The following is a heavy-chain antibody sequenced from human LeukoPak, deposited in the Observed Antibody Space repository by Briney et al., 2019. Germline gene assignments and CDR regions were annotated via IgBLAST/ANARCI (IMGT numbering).Heavy chain of an antibody. V-gene: IGHV4-59*12. Sequence: PSETLSLTCTVSGGSISSYYWSWIRQPPGKGLEWIGYLYYSGSTNYNPSLKSRVTISVDTSRNQFSLKLSSVTAADTAVYYCARGSNGDYVYNWFDPWGQGTLVTVSS. CDR1: GGSISSYY. J-gene: IGHJ5*02. CDR3: ARGSNGDYVYNWFDP. CDR2: LYYSGST. D-gene: IGHD4-17*01.